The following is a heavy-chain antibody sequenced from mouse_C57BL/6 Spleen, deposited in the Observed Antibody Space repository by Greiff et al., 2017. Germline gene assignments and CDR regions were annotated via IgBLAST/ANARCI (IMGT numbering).Heavy chain of an antibody. V-gene: IGHV1-52*01. D-gene: IGHD2-4*01. J-gene: IGHJ3*01. CDR3: GIYYDYDWFAY. Sequence: QVQLQQPGAELVRPGSSVKLSCKASGYTFTSYWMHWVKQRPIQGLEWIGNIDPSDSETHYNQKFKDKATLTVDKSSSTAYMQLSSLTSEDSAVYYCGIYYDYDWFAYWGQGTLVTVSA. CDR1: GYTFTSYW. CDR2: IDPSDSET.